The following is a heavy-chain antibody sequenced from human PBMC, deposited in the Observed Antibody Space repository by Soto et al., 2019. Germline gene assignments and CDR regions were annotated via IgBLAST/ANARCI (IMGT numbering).Heavy chain of an antibody. CDR3: TPTYDSSGYYYGAFDI. V-gene: IGHV3-73*01. J-gene: IGHJ3*02. Sequence: HPGGSLRLSCAASGFTFSGSAMHWVRQASGKGLEWVGRIRSKANSYATAYAASVKGRFTISRDDSKNTAYLQMNSLKTEDTAVYYCTPTYDSSGYYYGAFDIWGQGTMVTVSS. CDR1: GFTFSGSA. CDR2: IRSKANSYAT. D-gene: IGHD3-22*01.